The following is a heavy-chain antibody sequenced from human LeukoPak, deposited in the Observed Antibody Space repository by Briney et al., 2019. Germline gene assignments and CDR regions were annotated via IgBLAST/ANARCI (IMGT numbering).Heavy chain of an antibody. Sequence: GGSLRLSCAASGFTVSSNYMSWVRQAPGKGLEWVSVIYNGGSTHYADSVKGRFTISRDNSKNTLYLQMNSLRAEDTAVYYCAKDLRRDGYTILFSYYGMDVWGQGTTVTVSS. CDR2: IYNGGST. CDR3: AKDLRRDGYTILFSYYGMDV. J-gene: IGHJ6*02. V-gene: IGHV3-53*01. D-gene: IGHD5-24*01. CDR1: GFTVSSNY.